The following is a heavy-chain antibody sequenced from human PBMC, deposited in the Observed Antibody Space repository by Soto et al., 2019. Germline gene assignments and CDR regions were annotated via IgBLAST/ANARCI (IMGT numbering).Heavy chain of an antibody. CDR2: IYSGGAS. V-gene: IGHV3-66*01. Sequence: EVQLVESGGGLVQPGGSLRLSCAASGFTVSSNYMSWVRQAPGKGLEWVSVIYSGGASYYADSVKGRFTISRDNSKNTLYLQMNSLRAEDTAVYYCATILGGDYEIKWYLDLWGRGTLVTVSS. J-gene: IGHJ2*01. CDR3: ATILGGDYEIKWYLDL. D-gene: IGHD4-17*01. CDR1: GFTVSSNY.